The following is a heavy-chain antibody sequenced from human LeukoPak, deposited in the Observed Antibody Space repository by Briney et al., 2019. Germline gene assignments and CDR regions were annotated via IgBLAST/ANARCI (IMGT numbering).Heavy chain of an antibody. D-gene: IGHD3-22*01. V-gene: IGHV3-7*01. Sequence: PGGSLRLSCAASGFTFSSYWMSWVRQAPGKGLEGVANIKQDGCEKYYVDSVKGRFTISRDNAKNSLYLQMNSLRAEDTAVYYCARESSHYYDSSGYTYWGQGTLVTVSS. CDR3: ARESSHYYDSSGYTY. CDR2: IKQDGCEK. CDR1: GFTFSSYW. J-gene: IGHJ4*02.